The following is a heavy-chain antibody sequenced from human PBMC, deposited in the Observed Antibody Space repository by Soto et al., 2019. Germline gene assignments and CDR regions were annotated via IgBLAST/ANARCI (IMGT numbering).Heavy chain of an antibody. CDR1: GGTFSSYA. Sequence: QVQLVQSGAEVKKPGSSVKVSCKASGGTFSSYAISWVRQAPGQGLEWMGGIIPIFGTANYAQKFQGRVTITADESTSTAYMELSRLRSEDTAVYYCARGPEVVAAERYWYGMDVWGQGTTVNVSS. V-gene: IGHV1-69*01. CDR3: ARGPEVVAAERYWYGMDV. D-gene: IGHD2-15*01. CDR2: IIPIFGTA. J-gene: IGHJ6*02.